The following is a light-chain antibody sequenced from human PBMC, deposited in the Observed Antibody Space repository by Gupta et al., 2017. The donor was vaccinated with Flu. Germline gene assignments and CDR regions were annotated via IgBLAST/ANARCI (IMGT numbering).Light chain of an antibody. J-gene: IGKJ2*01. CDR2: WAS. CDR1: QSILYSSNNKNY. CDR3: QHYYSSPYT. V-gene: IGKV4-1*01. Sequence: SLGERATINCKSSQSILYSSNNKNYLTWYQQKPGQPPKLLIYWASIRASGVPDRFSGSGSVTDFTLTISSLQAEDVAVYYCQHYYSSPYTFGQGTKVEIK.